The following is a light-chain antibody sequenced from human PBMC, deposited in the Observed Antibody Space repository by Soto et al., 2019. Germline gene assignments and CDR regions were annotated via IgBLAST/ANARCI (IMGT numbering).Light chain of an antibody. CDR1: ESISRH. CDR2: AAS. Sequence: DIQMTQSPSSLSASVGDRVTITCRASESISRHLNWYQQKPGKAPHLLIYAASTLQNGVPSRFSGSGSGTDFTLPISSLQPEEFATYYWQQSYSTLSISFGQGTRLEIK. V-gene: IGKV1-39*01. CDR3: QQSYSTLSIS. J-gene: IGKJ5*01.